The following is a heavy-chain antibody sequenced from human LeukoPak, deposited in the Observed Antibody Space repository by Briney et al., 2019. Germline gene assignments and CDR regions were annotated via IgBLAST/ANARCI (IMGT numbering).Heavy chain of an antibody. Sequence: PGGSLRLSCAASGFTFSSYAVSWVRQAPGKGLEWVSAISGSGGSTYYADSVKGRFTISRDNSKNTLYLQMNSLRAEDTAVYYCAKVRGTMIVLRDAFDIWGQGTMVTVSS. CDR3: AKVRGTMIVLRDAFDI. J-gene: IGHJ3*02. CDR2: ISGSGGST. V-gene: IGHV3-23*01. CDR1: GFTFSSYA. D-gene: IGHD3-22*01.